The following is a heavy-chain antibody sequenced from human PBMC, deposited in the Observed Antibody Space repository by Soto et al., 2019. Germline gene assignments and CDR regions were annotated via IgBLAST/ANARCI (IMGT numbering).Heavy chain of an antibody. D-gene: IGHD3-3*01. CDR2: IIPIFGTA. Sequence: GASVKVSCKASGGTFSSYAISWVRQAPGQGLEWMGGIIPIFGTANYAQKFQGRVTITADKSTSTAYMELSSLRSEDTAVYYCARSYDFWSGYTTREWFDPWGQGTLVTVSS. CDR3: ARSYDFWSGYTTREWFDP. J-gene: IGHJ5*02. V-gene: IGHV1-69*06. CDR1: GGTFSSYA.